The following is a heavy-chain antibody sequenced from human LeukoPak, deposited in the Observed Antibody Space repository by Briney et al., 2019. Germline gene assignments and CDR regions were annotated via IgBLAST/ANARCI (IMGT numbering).Heavy chain of an antibody. Sequence: GASVKVSCKASGYTFTSYAFHWVRQAPGQRLEWLGWIHAGNGDTKHSQKFQDRLTITRDTSAGTAYMELSSLRSEDTAVYYCARDLYHDFWSGGIWGQGTTVTVSS. CDR3: ARDLYHDFWSGGI. V-gene: IGHV1-3*01. D-gene: IGHD3-3*01. CDR1: GYTFTSYA. CDR2: IHAGNGDT. J-gene: IGHJ6*02.